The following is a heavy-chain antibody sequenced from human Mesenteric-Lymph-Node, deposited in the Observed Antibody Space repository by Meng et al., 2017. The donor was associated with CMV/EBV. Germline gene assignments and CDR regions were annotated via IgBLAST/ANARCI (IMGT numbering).Heavy chain of an antibody. CDR1: GASIISNSYY. D-gene: IGHD2-2*02. J-gene: IGHJ3*02. CDR3: ARRGHLAYTFDI. CDR2: IYYSGST. Sequence: SETLSLTCTVSGASIISNSYYWGWIRQSPGKGLEWIGSIYYSGSTYYNPSPKSRVTISIDTSKNQFSLQLTSVTAADTAVYYCARRGHLAYTFDIWGQGTMVTVSS. V-gene: IGHV4-39*07.